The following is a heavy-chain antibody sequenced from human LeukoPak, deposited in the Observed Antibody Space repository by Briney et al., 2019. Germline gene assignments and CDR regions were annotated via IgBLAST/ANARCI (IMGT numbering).Heavy chain of an antibody. V-gene: IGHV4-59*01. CDR3: ARFFLGLAVAFDI. J-gene: IGHJ3*02. D-gene: IGHD2/OR15-2a*01. CDR1: GGSISSYY. CDR2: IYYSGST. Sequence: SETLSLTCTVSGGSISSYYWSWIRQPPGKGLEWIGYIYYSGSTNYNPSLKSRVTISVDTSKNQFSLKLSSVTAADTAVYYCARFFLGLAVAFDIWGQGTMVTVSS.